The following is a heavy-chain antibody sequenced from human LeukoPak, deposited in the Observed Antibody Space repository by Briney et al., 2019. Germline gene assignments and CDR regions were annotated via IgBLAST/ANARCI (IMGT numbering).Heavy chain of an antibody. CDR2: ISSSSSYT. CDR3: ARDSYGGAHY. D-gene: IGHD2-21*01. CDR1: GFTFSSYS. V-gene: IGHV3-21*01. J-gene: IGHJ4*02. Sequence: PGGSLRLSCAASGFTFSSYSMNWVRQAPGKGLEWVSYISSSSSYTNYADSVKGRFTISRDNAKNSLYLQMNSLRAEDTAVYYCARDSYGGAHYWGQGTLVTVSS.